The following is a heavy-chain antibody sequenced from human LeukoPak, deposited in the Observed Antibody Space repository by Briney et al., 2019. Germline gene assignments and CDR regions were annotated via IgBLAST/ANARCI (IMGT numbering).Heavy chain of an antibody. V-gene: IGHV4-39*07. Sequence: SETLSLTCTVSGVSISKTDHHWVWIRQTPGKGLEWVGAISSTGNSFYNPSLKGRVSISLDTSKNMFSLKVTSVTAADTAHYYCVRDNSLALDSWGQGTLVTVSS. CDR1: GVSISKTDHH. J-gene: IGHJ4*02. D-gene: IGHD2/OR15-2a*01. CDR2: ISSTGNS. CDR3: VRDNSLALDS.